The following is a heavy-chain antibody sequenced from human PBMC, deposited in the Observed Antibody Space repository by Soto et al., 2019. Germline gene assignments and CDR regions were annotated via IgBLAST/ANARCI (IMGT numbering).Heavy chain of an antibody. J-gene: IGHJ6*02. CDR3: ARQHTSNWNSPNYYYYYGMDV. V-gene: IGHV5-51*01. CDR1: GYNFGNYW. Sequence: GESLKISCKGSGYNFGNYWIAWLRQMPGKGLEWIGFINPGDSDTRYRPSFQGQVTMSADKSISTAYLQWSSLKASDTAVYYCARQHTSNWNSPNYYYYYGMDVWGQGTPVTVSS. CDR2: INPGDSDT. D-gene: IGHD1-7*01.